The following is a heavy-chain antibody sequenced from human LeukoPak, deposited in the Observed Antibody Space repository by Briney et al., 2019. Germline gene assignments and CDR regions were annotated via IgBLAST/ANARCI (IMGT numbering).Heavy chain of an antibody. V-gene: IGHV1-18*01. J-gene: IGHJ4*02. Sequence: ASVKVSCKASGYTFTSYGISWVRQAPGQGLEWMGWISAYNGNTNYAQKLQGRVTMTTDTSTSTAYMELRSLRSDDTGVYYCARDITMARGVILGYWGQGTLVTVSS. CDR2: ISAYNGNT. CDR1: GYTFTSYG. D-gene: IGHD3-10*01. CDR3: ARDITMARGVILGY.